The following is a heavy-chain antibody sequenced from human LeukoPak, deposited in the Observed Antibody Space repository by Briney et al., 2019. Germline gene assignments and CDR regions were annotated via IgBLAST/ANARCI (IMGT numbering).Heavy chain of an antibody. V-gene: IGHV1-69*05. Sequence: SVKVSCKASGGTFSSYAISWVRQAPGQGLEWMGGIIPIFGTANYAQKFRGRVTITTDESTSTAYMELSSLRSEDTAVYYCAGVNSGSYYEADYWGQGTLVTVSS. CDR3: AGVNSGSYYEADY. CDR1: GGTFSSYA. CDR2: IIPIFGTA. J-gene: IGHJ4*02. D-gene: IGHD1-26*01.